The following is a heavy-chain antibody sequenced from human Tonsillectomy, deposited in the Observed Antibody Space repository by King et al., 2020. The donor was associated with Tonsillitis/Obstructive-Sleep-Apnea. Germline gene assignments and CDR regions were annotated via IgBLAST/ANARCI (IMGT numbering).Heavy chain of an antibody. Sequence: QLQESGPGLVKPSETLSLTCTVSGGSISSYYWSWIRQPPGKGLEWIGFIYYSGSTNYNPSLKSRVTISVDTSKNQFSLKLTSVTAADTAVYYCARAFVEMATTSFDHWGQGTLVTVSS. J-gene: IGHJ4*02. D-gene: IGHD5-24*01. CDR2: IYYSGST. CDR1: GGSISSYY. CDR3: ARAFVEMATTSFDH. V-gene: IGHV4-59*01.